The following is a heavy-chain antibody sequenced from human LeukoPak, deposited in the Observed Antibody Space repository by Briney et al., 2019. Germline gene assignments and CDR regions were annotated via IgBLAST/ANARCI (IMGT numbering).Heavy chain of an antibody. D-gene: IGHD5-24*01. J-gene: IGHJ4*02. CDR1: GGSISSYY. CDR3: ARDTEMATTTPFDY. V-gene: IGHV4-4*07. CDR2: IYTSGST. Sequence: SETLSLTCTVSGGSISSYYWSWIRQPAGKGLEWIGRIYTSGSTNYNPSLKSRVTISVDTSKNQFSLKLSSVTAADTAVYYCARDTEMATTTPFDYWGQGTLVTVSS.